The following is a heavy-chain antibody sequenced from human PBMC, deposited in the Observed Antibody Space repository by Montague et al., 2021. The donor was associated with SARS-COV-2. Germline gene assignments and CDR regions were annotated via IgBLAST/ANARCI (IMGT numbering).Heavy chain of an antibody. Sequence: SETLSLTCAVTDACVVGLRCRWDEHPPELESPPDVVCSLLRGKNNNPSLNSRVTMSVDTSKNQFSLKLSSVTAADTAVYYCARGARQGYGFRLGSFDYWGQGTLVTVSS. J-gene: IGHJ4*02. CDR1: DACVVGLR. CDR2: CSLLRGK. D-gene: IGHD3-10*01. CDR3: ARGARQGYGFRLGSFDY. V-gene: IGHV4-34*01.